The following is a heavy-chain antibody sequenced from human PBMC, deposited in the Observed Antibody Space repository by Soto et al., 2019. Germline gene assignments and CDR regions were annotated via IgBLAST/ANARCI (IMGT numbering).Heavy chain of an antibody. J-gene: IGHJ4*02. D-gene: IGHD3-22*01. Sequence: ETLSLTCTVSGGSISRYYWSWVRQAPGKGLEWVAMIRESGGGAYYADSVEGRFTISRDNSKNTLYLQMNSLRAEDTALYYRAKDRGDNSGYPIFDSWGQGTPVTVSS. CDR1: GGSISRYY. V-gene: IGHV3-23*01. CDR3: AKDRGDNSGYPIFDS. CDR2: IRESGGGA.